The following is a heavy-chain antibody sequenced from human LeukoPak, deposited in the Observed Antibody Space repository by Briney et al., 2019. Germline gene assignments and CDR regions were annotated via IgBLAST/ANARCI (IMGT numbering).Heavy chain of an antibody. CDR3: ARDSSSTYYYDSSGLWGAFDI. J-gene: IGHJ3*02. CDR1: GFTFSSYS. CDR2: ISSSSSTI. D-gene: IGHD3-22*01. Sequence: GGSLRLSCAASGFTFSSYSMNWVRQAPGKGLEWASYISSSSSTIYYADSVKGRFTISRDNAKNSLYLQMNSLRAEDTAVYYCARDSSSTYYYDSSGLWGAFDIWGQGTMVTVSS. V-gene: IGHV3-48*01.